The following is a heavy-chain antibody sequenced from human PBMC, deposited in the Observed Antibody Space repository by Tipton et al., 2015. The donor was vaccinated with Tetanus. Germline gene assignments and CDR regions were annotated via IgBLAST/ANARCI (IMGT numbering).Heavy chain of an antibody. CDR3: ARDVFTVYQLLYGGDAFDI. CDR1: GGSFSGYY. J-gene: IGHJ3*02. D-gene: IGHD2-2*02. Sequence: TLSLTCAVYGGSFSGYYWSWIRQPPGKGLEWIGEINHSGSTNYNPSLKSRVTISVDTSKNQFSLKLSSVTAADTAVYYCARDVFTVYQLLYGGDAFDIWGQGTMVTVSS. CDR2: INHSGST. V-gene: IGHV4-34*01.